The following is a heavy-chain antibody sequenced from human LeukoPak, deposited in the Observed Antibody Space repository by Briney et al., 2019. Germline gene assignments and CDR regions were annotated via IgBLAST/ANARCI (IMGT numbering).Heavy chain of an antibody. V-gene: IGHV4-61*01. CDR1: GGSVSSGSYY. CDR3: ASLVSLYSWFDP. J-gene: IGHJ5*02. CDR2: IFYSGNT. Sequence: SETLSLTCTVSGGSVSSGSYYWNWIRQPPGKGLEWIGYIFYSGNTNYNPSLKSRVTISLDTSKNQFSLKLSSVTATDTAVYYCASLVSLYSWFDPWGQGTLVTVSS. D-gene: IGHD2-21*01.